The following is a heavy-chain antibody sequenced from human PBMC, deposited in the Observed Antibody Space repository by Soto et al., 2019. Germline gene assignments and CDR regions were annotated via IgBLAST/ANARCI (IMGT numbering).Heavy chain of an antibody. CDR2: ISYDGSNK. D-gene: IGHD3-9*01. V-gene: IGHV3-30-3*01. J-gene: IGHJ6*02. CDR3: ARVLRYFDWLSTYYYGMDV. Sequence: QVQLVESGGGVVQPGRSLRLSCAASGFTFSSYAMHWVRQAPGKGLEWVAVISYDGSNKYYADSVKGRFTISRDNSKNTLYLQMNSLRAEDTAVYYCARVLRYFDWLSTYYYGMDVCGQGTTVTVSS. CDR1: GFTFSSYA.